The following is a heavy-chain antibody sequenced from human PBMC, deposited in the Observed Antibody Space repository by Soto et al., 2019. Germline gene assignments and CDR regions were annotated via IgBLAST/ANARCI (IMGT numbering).Heavy chain of an antibody. CDR1: GYTFTSYY. Sequence: ASVKVSCKASGYTFTSYYMHWVRQAPGQGLEWMGIINPSGGSTSYAQKFQGRVTMTRDTSTSTVYMELSSLRSEDTAVYYCARVVYDFWSGYQNRAYYYYYMDVWGKGTTVTV. D-gene: IGHD3-3*01. J-gene: IGHJ6*03. V-gene: IGHV1-46*03. CDR3: ARVVYDFWSGYQNRAYYYYYMDV. CDR2: INPSGGST.